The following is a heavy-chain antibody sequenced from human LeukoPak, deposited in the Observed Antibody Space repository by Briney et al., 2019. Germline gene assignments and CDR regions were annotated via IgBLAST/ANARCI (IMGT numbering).Heavy chain of an antibody. CDR1: GYTFTSHY. CDR3: ASGPKVGATGY. V-gene: IGHV1-46*01. J-gene: IGHJ4*02. D-gene: IGHD1-26*01. CDR2: INPSGGST. Sequence: ASVKVSCKASGYTFTSHYIHWVRQAPGQGLEWMGIINPSGGSTSYAQKFQGRVTMTRDMSTSTVYMELSSLRSEDTAVYYCASGPKVGATGYWGQGTLVTVSS.